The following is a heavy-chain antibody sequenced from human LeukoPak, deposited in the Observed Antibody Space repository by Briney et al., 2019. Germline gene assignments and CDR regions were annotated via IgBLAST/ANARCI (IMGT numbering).Heavy chain of an antibody. V-gene: IGHV1-46*01. Sequence: GASVTVSCKASGYTFTSSYIHWVRQAPGQGLEWMGIINPSGGTTIYAQKFQGRVTMTRDTSTSTAYMELRSLRSDDTAVYYCARDGHRRYHYDSSGREDAFDIWGQGTMVSVSS. CDR1: GYTFTSSY. J-gene: IGHJ3*02. D-gene: IGHD3-22*01. CDR2: INPSGGTT. CDR3: ARDGHRRYHYDSSGREDAFDI.